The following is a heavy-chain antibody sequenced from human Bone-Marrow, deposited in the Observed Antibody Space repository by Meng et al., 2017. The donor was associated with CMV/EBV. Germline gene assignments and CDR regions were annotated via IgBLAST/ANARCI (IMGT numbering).Heavy chain of an antibody. J-gene: IGHJ4*02. Sequence: ASVKVSCKASGYTFTSYGISWVRQAPGQGLEWMGWISAYNGNTNYAQKLQGRVTMTTDTSTSTVYMELRSLRSDDTAVYYCARDRCSSTSCPHFDYWGQGTLVTVSS. CDR1: GYTFTSYG. D-gene: IGHD2-2*01. CDR3: ARDRCSSTSCPHFDY. V-gene: IGHV1-18*01. CDR2: ISAYNGNT.